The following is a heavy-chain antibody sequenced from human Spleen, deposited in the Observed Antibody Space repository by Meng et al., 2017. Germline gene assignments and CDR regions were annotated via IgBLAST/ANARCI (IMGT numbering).Heavy chain of an antibody. Sequence: GESLKISCAASGFTFSNYAMNWVRQAPGKGLEWVSSISSSGSFIYYADSVKGRFTISRDNTQQSLFLQMNSLRAEDTAVYYCSRGRIYATGYYGDYWGRGKRVNGCS. CDR1: GFTFSNYA. D-gene: IGHD1-26*01. CDR3: SRGRIYATGYYGDY. CDR2: ISSSGSFI. J-gene: IGHJ4*02. V-gene: IGHV3-21*01.